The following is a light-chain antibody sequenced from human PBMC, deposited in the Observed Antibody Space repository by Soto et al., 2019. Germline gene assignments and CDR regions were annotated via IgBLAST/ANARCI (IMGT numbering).Light chain of an antibody. J-gene: IGLJ1*01. Sequence: QSVLTQPASVSGSPGQSITTSCTGTSNDVGSYNLVSWYQQHPGKAPKLMIYEGSKLPSGVSNRFSGSKSGNTASLTISGLQAEDEADYYCCSYAGSSTYVFGTGTKVTVL. V-gene: IGLV2-23*01. CDR1: SNDVGSYNL. CDR2: EGS. CDR3: CSYAGSSTYV.